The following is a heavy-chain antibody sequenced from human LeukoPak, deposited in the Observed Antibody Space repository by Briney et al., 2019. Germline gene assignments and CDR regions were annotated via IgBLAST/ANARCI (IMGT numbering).Heavy chain of an antibody. Sequence: PAEPLSLTCTVSGRPIRSSSHHWAWIRQAPGEGLEGIVFKYHSQTTYYNPALKSRVIKRVDKSNNQYSQKQTSVTAADTAVYYCVRVVGYYFDNSGPSKTFDYWGQGTLVTVSS. V-gene: IGHV4-39*07. D-gene: IGHD3-22*01. J-gene: IGHJ4*02. CDR1: GRPIRSSSHH. CDR2: KYHSQTT. CDR3: VRVVGYYFDNSGPSKTFDY.